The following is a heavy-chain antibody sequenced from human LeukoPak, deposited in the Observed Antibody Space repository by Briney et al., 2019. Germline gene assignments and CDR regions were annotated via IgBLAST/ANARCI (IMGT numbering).Heavy chain of an antibody. V-gene: IGHV2-5*01. CDR3: AHRRYYYDSRDRFDP. D-gene: IGHD3-22*01. Sequence: ESGPTLVNPTQTLTLTCTFSGFSLSTSGVGVGWIRQPPGKALEWLALIYWNDDKRYSPSLKSRLTITKDTSKTQVVLTMTNMDPVDTATYYCAHRRYYYDSRDRFDPWGQGTLVTVSS. CDR2: IYWNDDK. J-gene: IGHJ5*02. CDR1: GFSLSTSGVG.